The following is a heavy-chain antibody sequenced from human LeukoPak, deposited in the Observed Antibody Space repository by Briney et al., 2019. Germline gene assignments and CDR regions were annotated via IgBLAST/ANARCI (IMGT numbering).Heavy chain of an antibody. V-gene: IGHV1-24*01. CDR1: GYTLTELS. CDR2: FDPEDGET. CDR3: ARARYYYDSSGQSDY. Sequence: ASVKVSCKVSGYTLTELSMHWVRQAPGKGLEWMGGFDPEDGETIYAQKFQGRVTMTRNTSISTAYMELSSLRSEDTAVYYCARARYYYDSSGQSDYWGQGTLVTVSS. J-gene: IGHJ4*02. D-gene: IGHD3-22*01.